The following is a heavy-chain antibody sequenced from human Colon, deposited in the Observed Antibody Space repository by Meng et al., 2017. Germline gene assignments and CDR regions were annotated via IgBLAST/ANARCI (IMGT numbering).Heavy chain of an antibody. D-gene: IGHD5-12*01. Sequence: HVHLQTSGPGLGKPPQTPSLTCAISGDSVSSNRAVWNWIRQTPSRGLEWLGRTWYRSRWYSDYAPSLKSRISVDPDTSKNEFSLQLHSVTPDDTAVYYCARGLGGYENDYWGQGKLVTVFS. CDR1: GDSVSSNRAV. J-gene: IGHJ4*03. CDR3: ARGLGGYENDY. CDR2: TWYRSRWYS. V-gene: IGHV6-1*01.